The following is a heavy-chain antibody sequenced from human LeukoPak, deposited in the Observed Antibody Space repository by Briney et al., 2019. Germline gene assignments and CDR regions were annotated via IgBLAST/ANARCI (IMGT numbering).Heavy chain of an antibody. Sequence: SETLSLTCAVYGGSFSGYYWSWIRRPPGKGLEWIGEIYHSGSTNYNPSLKSRVTISVDKSKNQFSLKLSSVTAADTAVYYCARDQDSSGTYDYWGQGTLVTVSS. J-gene: IGHJ4*02. CDR3: ARDQDSSGTYDY. D-gene: IGHD3-22*01. V-gene: IGHV4-34*01. CDR1: GGSFSGYY. CDR2: IYHSGST.